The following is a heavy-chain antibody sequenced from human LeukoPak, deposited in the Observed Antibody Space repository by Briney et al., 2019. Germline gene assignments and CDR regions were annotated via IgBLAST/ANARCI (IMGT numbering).Heavy chain of an antibody. D-gene: IGHD4-17*01. Sequence: GGSLRLSCAPSGFSFSNYVMSWVRQVPGKGLEWVSAITGSGGGTYYADSVKGRFTISRDNSKNTLYLQMNSLRAEDTAVYYCAKGTFHDYGDYSDAFDIWGQGTMVTVSS. V-gene: IGHV3-23*01. CDR3: AKGTFHDYGDYSDAFDI. CDR1: GFSFSNYV. J-gene: IGHJ3*02. CDR2: ITGSGGGT.